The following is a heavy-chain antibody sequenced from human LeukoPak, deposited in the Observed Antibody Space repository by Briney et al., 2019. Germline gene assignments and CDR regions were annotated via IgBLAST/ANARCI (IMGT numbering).Heavy chain of an antibody. J-gene: IGHJ4*02. Sequence: SETLSLTCTVSGFSISSGHYWGWVRQPPGAGLEWIGSVYQSGTTYYNPSLKSRVTTSVDMSKNQFSLRLRPVTAADTAVYYCARIFIRDGYSSYFDCWGQGTLVTVSS. V-gene: IGHV4-38-2*02. CDR2: VYQSGTT. D-gene: IGHD5-18*01. CDR3: ARIFIRDGYSSYFDC. CDR1: GFSISSGHY.